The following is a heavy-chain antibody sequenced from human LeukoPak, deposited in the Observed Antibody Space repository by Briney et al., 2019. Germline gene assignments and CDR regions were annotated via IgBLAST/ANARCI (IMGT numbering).Heavy chain of an antibody. CDR2: IYASGTT. Sequence: SETLSLTCTVSGGSLSNFHWSWIRQSPGKGLEWIGYIYASGTTNYNPSLKSRVTISVDTSKKQFSLNLRSVTAADTAVYYCARDQSYGASSFDYWGQGTLVTVSS. CDR3: ARDQSYGASSFDY. V-gene: IGHV4-59*01. CDR1: GGSLSNFH. J-gene: IGHJ4*02. D-gene: IGHD4/OR15-4a*01.